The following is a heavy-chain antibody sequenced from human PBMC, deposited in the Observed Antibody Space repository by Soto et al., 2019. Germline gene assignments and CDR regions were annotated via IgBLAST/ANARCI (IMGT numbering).Heavy chain of an antibody. Sequence: PGESLKISCKGSGYSFTSYWIGWVRQMPGKGLEWMGIIYPGDSDTRYSPSFQGQVTISADKSISTAYLQWSSLKASDTAMYYCARLTNGGATTVVTRVSVSYGMDLWGQGTTVTVSS. CDR3: ARLTNGGATTVVTRVSVSYGMDL. J-gene: IGHJ6*02. V-gene: IGHV5-51*01. D-gene: IGHD4-17*01. CDR2: IYPGDSDT. CDR1: GYSFTSYW.